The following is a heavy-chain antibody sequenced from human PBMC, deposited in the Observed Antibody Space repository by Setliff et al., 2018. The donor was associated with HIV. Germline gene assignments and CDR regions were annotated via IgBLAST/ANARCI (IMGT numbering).Heavy chain of an antibody. CDR1: GFTFSSYW. CDR2: IKQDGSEK. CDR3: AREDIVTTGGRLDYYMDV. Sequence: GGSLRLSCAASGFTFSSYWMSWVRQAPGKGLEWVANIKQDGSEKYYVDSVKGRFTISRDNAKNSLYLQLNSLRAEDTAVYYCAREDIVTTGGRLDYYMDVWGKGTTVTVSS. V-gene: IGHV3-7*03. D-gene: IGHD5-12*01. J-gene: IGHJ6*03.